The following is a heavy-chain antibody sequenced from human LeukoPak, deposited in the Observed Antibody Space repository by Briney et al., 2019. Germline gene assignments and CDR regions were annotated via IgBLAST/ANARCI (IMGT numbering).Heavy chain of an antibody. J-gene: IGHJ4*02. V-gene: IGHV5-51*01. CDR1: GYSFTSYW. Sequence: GESLKISFKGSGYSFTSYWIGWVRPMPGKGLEWMGIIYPGDSDTRYSPSFQGQVTISADKSISTAYLQWSSLKASDTAMYYCYCRDGYNWVDYWGRGTLVTVSS. CDR2: IYPGDSDT. CDR3: YCRDGYNWVDY. D-gene: IGHD5-24*01.